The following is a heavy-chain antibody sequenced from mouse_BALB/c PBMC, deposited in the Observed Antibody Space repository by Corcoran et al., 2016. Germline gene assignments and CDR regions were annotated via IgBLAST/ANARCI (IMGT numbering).Heavy chain of an antibody. CDR2: IDPANGNT. CDR1: GFNIKDTY. CDR3: ARWDWYFDV. Sequence: EGKLQQYGEELVKPGASVKLSCTASGFNIKDTYMHWVKQRPEQGLEWIGRIDPANGNTKYDPKFQGKATITADTSSNTAYLQLSSLTSEDTAVYYCARWDWYFDVWGAGTTVTVSS. V-gene: IGHV14-3*02. J-gene: IGHJ1*01.